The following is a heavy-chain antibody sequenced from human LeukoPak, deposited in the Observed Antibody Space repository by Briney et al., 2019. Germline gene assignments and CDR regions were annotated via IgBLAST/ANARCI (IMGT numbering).Heavy chain of an antibody. Sequence: GGSLRLSCAASGFTVSSYRMNWVRQAPGKGLEWVSSISSSSSYIYYADSVKGRFTISRDNAKNSLYLQMNSLRAEDTAVYYCARDASAYYYGSGSYPDCWGQGTLVTVSS. J-gene: IGHJ4*02. CDR1: GFTVSSYR. CDR2: ISSSSSYI. D-gene: IGHD3-10*01. CDR3: ARDASAYYYGSGSYPDC. V-gene: IGHV3-21*01.